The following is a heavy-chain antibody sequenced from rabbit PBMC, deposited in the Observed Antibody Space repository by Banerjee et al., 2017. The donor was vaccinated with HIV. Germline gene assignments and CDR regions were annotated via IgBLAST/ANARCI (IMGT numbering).Heavy chain of an antibody. Sequence: QSLEESGGGLVKPGAALTLTCKASGFSFNSGYDMCWVRQAPGKGLEWIACLYAGGSGSTYSATWAKGRFTISKTSSTTVTLQMTSLTAADTATYFCARDAGVIGWNFGWWGPGTLVTVS. CDR3: ARDAGVIGWNFGW. CDR1: GFSFNSGYD. J-gene: IGHJ4*01. CDR2: LYAGGSGST. V-gene: IGHV1S40*01. D-gene: IGHD4-2*01.